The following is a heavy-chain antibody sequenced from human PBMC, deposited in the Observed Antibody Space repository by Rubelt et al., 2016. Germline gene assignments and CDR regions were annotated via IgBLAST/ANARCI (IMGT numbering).Heavy chain of an antibody. CDR1: GYTFTSYY. Sequence: QVQLVQSGAEVKKPGASVKVSCKASGYTFTSYYMHWVRQAPGQELEWMGIINTSGGSTSYAQKFQGRVTMTRDTSTDTAYMELSSLRSEDTAVYYCAIRQPDYGDLDFDYWGQGTLVTVSS. D-gene: IGHD4-17*01. CDR2: INTSGGST. CDR3: AIRQPDYGDLDFDY. V-gene: IGHV1-46*01. J-gene: IGHJ4*02.